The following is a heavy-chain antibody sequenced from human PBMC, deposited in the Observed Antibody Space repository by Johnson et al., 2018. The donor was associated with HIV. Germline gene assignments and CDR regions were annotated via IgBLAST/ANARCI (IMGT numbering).Heavy chain of an antibody. Sequence: VQLVESGGGLVQPGGSLRLSCAASAFTVSSNYMSWVRQAPGKGLEWVSVIYSGGGTQYADSVKGRFTISRDNSKNTLYLQMNSLRAEDTAVYYCAREDSSSPAAAFDIWGQGTMVTVSS. CDR2: IYSGGGT. D-gene: IGHD6-6*01. J-gene: IGHJ3*02. CDR1: AFTVSSNY. CDR3: AREDSSSPAAAFDI. V-gene: IGHV3-66*02.